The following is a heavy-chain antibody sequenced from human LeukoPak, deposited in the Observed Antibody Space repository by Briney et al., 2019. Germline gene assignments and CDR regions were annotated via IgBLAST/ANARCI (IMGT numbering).Heavy chain of an antibody. D-gene: IGHD3-10*01. CDR3: AREETSGGFDY. Sequence: ASVKVSCKASGYTFTGYYMHWVRQAPGQGPEWMGRINPNSGGTNYAQKFQGRVTMTRDTSISTAYMELSRLRSDDTAGYYCAREETSGGFDYWGQGTLVTVSS. V-gene: IGHV1-2*06. CDR1: GYTFTGYY. CDR2: INPNSGGT. J-gene: IGHJ4*02.